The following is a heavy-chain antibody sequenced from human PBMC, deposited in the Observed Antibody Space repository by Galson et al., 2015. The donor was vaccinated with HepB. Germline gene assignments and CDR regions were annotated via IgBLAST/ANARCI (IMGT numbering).Heavy chain of an antibody. CDR1: GGTFSSYA. CDR3: ARDLWQQLAYSGMDV. J-gene: IGHJ6*02. V-gene: IGHV1-69*06. CDR2: IIPIFCTA. D-gene: IGHD6-13*01. Sequence: SVKVSCKASGGTFSSYAIRWVRQAPGQGLEWMGGIIPIFCTANYAQKFQGRVTITADKSTSTAYMELSSLRSEDTAVYYCARDLWQQLAYSGMDVCGPVTTVTASS.